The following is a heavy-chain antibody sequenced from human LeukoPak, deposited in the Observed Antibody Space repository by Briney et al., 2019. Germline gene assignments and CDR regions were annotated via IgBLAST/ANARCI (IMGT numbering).Heavy chain of an antibody. CDR3: VSQLGGTTFH. D-gene: IGHD1/OR15-1a*01. CDR1: GVSINTYF. V-gene: IGHV4-59*01. CDR2: VYYNGIT. Sequence: PSETLSLTCTVSGVSINTYFWSWMRQPPGEGLEWIGYVYYNGITNYNPSLKSRVSISLDTSKNRFSLRLNSVTAAETAVYYCVSQLGGTTFHWGQGTLVTVSS. J-gene: IGHJ4*02.